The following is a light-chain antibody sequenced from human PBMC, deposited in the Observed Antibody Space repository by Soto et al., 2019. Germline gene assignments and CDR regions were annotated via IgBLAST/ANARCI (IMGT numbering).Light chain of an antibody. V-gene: IGLV2-14*01. CDR3: GSITRSSTSV. CDR1: SSDVGGFEY. J-gene: IGLJ1*01. Sequence: QSALSQPASVSGSPGQSIIISCTGTSSDVGGFEYVSWYQHQPGKAPKLIIYDVTKRPSGVSNRFSGSKSGNTASLTISGIQAEDEGDYYCGSITRSSTSVFGTGTKVTVL. CDR2: DVT.